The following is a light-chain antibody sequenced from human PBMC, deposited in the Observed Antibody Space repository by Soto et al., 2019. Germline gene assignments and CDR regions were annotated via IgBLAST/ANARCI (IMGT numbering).Light chain of an antibody. J-gene: IGKJ3*01. V-gene: IGKV1-39*01. CDR1: QSISSY. CDR2: AAS. Sequence: DIQMTQSPSSLSASVGDRVTITCRASQSISSYLNWYQQKPGKAPKLLIYAASSLQSGVPSRFSGSVSGPDFTLTISSLQPEDFATYYCKPSYSTPLTFGPGTKVDIK. CDR3: KPSYSTPLT.